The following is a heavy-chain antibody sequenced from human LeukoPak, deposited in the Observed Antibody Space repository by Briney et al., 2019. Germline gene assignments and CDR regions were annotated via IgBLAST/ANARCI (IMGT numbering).Heavy chain of an antibody. V-gene: IGHV4-59*08. CDR1: GGSISGYY. Sequence: CETLALTCTVSGGSISGYYYSWIRQPPAKGLEWIGYIYYSGSTNYNPTDKTRHALSLDTSRNQFSLKLSSVTAADTPVYYCARLGVGGDYPFYYFDYGGRGTGDTVSS. D-gene: IGHD4-17*01. CDR3: ARLGVGGDYPFYYFDY. CDR2: IYYSGST. J-gene: IGHJ4*02.